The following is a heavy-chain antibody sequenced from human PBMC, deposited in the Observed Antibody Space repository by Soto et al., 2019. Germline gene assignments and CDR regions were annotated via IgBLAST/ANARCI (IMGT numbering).Heavy chain of an antibody. Sequence: QVQLVQSGAEVKKPGASVKVSCKASGYTFTSYGISWVRQAPGQGLEWMGWISAYNGNTNYAQKLHGRVTMTTDTPTCTHYVEPRSLRSDATAVYYCSRYAAARLNDAWGYGTLLTFSS. CDR2: ISAYNGNT. V-gene: IGHV1-18*01. CDR3: SRYAAARLNDA. CDR1: GYTFTSYG. J-gene: IGHJ5*01. D-gene: IGHD6-6*01.